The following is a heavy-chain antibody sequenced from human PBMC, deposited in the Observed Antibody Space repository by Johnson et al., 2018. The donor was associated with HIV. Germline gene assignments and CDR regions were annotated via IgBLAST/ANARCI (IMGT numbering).Heavy chain of an antibody. D-gene: IGHD4-17*01. Sequence: MLLVESGGGVVRPGGSLRLSCAASGFTFDDYGMSWVRQAPGKGLEWVSGINWTGGSTGYADSVEGRFTISRVNAKNSLYLQMNSLRAEDTALYYCAREGRMDYGAPRAAFDIWGQGTMVTVSS. J-gene: IGHJ3*02. V-gene: IGHV3-20*04. CDR3: AREGRMDYGAPRAAFDI. CDR1: GFTFDDYG. CDR2: INWTGGST.